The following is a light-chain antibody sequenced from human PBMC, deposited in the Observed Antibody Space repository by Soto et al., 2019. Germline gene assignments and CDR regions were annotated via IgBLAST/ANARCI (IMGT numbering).Light chain of an antibody. CDR1: SSDVGGYNY. V-gene: IGLV2-14*01. J-gene: IGLJ2*01. CDR3: SSYTRSSTHVV. CDR2: DVS. Sequence: QSALTQPASVSGSPGQSITISCTGTSSDVGGYNYVSWYQQHPGKAPKVMIYDVSNRPSGVSNRFSGSKSGNTASLTISGLQAEDEADYYCSSYTRSSTHVVFGGGTQLTIL.